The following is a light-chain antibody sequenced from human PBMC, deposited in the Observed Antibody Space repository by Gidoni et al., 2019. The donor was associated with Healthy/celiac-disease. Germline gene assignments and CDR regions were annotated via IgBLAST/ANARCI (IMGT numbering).Light chain of an antibody. V-gene: IGKV3-20*01. CDR1: QSVSSSY. CDR3: QQYGSSPT. J-gene: IGKJ1*01. Sequence: IVLTQSPGTLSLSPGERATLSCRASQSVSSSYLAWYQQKPGQAPRLLIYGASSRATGIPDRFSGSGSGTDFTLTISRLEPEDFAVYYRQQYGSSPTFGQGTKVEIK. CDR2: GAS.